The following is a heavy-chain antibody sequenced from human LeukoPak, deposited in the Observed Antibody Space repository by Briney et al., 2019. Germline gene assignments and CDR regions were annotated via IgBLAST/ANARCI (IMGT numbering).Heavy chain of an antibody. CDR3: AREALRYSDY. V-gene: IGHV3-48*02. J-gene: IGHJ4*02. D-gene: IGHD3-9*01. CDR1: GFTFSNIT. CDR2: ISSSSSAI. Sequence: GGSLRLYCAASGFTFSNITMKWLRQAPGKGLEWVSSISSSSSAIYYAASVKGRFTISRDNAKNSLYLQMSSRRDENTAVYFCAREALRYSDYWGQGTLVTVSS.